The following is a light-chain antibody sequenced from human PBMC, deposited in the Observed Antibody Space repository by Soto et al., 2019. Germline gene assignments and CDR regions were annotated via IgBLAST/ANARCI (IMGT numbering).Light chain of an antibody. J-gene: IGLJ2*01. Sequence: QPVLTQSPSASASLGASAKLTCTLSSGHSSYAIAWHQKQPGKGPRYLMDLNNDGSHTKGDGIPDRFSGSSSGADRYLIISSLQSEGEAEYYCQTWGTGFQFFGGGTKLTVL. CDR2: LNNDGSH. CDR1: SGHSSYA. V-gene: IGLV4-69*01. CDR3: QTWGTGFQF.